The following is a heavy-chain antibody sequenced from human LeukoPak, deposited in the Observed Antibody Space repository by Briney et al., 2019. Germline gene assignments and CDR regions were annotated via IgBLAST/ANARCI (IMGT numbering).Heavy chain of an antibody. CDR1: GFTFSSYA. CDR2: ISSGSSNT. Sequence: PGGSLRLSCAASGFTFSSYAMSWVRQAPGKGLEWDSVISSGSSNTYYADSVKGRFTISRDNSKNTLYLQMNSLRAEDTAVYYCANSGDSSGYYYVWGQGTMVTVSS. J-gene: IGHJ3*01. CDR3: ANSGDSSGYYYV. D-gene: IGHD3-22*01. V-gene: IGHV3-23*01.